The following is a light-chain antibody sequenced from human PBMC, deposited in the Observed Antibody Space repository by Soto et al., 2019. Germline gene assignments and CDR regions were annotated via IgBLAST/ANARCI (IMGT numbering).Light chain of an antibody. J-gene: IGKJ3*01. Sequence: DIQMTQSPSTLSASVGDTVIITCRASQRITTWLAWYQQKPGKVPNLLIYKASNLESGVPSRFSGSVSGTEFTLTISSLQPDDFATYYCQQYNSYSLFTFGPGTKVDI. V-gene: IGKV1-5*03. CDR3: QQYNSYSLFT. CDR2: KAS. CDR1: QRITTW.